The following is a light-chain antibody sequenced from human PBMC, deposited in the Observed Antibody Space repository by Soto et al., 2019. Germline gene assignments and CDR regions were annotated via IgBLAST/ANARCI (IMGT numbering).Light chain of an antibody. V-gene: IGLV2-14*01. CDR3: SSYAGSSPYV. CDR1: SSDVGGYNY. J-gene: IGLJ1*01. CDR2: DVS. Sequence: QSALTQPASVSGSPGQSITISCTGTSSDVGGYNYVSWHQQHPGKAPKLLIYDVSSRPSGVSNRFSASKSGNTASLTISGLQAEDEADYYCSSYAGSSPYVFGTGTKVTVL.